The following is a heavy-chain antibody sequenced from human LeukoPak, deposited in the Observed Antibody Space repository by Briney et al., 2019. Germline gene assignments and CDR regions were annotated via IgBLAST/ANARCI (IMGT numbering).Heavy chain of an antibody. CDR2: ISGSDGST. CDR1: GFTFSSYA. CDR3: AYMRGFYYGIDY. Sequence: GGSLRLSCAASGFTFSSYAMTWVRQAPGKGLEWVSSISGSDGSTYYADSVKGRFTISRDNSKNTLYLQMNSLRAEDTAVYYCAYMRGFYYGIDYWGQGTLVTVSS. V-gene: IGHV3-23*01. J-gene: IGHJ4*02. D-gene: IGHD3-10*01.